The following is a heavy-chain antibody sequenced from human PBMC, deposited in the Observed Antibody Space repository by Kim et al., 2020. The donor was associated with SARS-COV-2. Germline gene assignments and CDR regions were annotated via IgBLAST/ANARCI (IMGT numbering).Heavy chain of an antibody. V-gene: IGHV3-30*04. D-gene: IGHD6-13*01. CDR2: ISYDGSNK. CDR3: ARGPWRAQQQVFGSDY. CDR1: GVTFSSYA. Sequence: GGSLRLSCAASGVTFSSYAMHWVRQAPGKGLERVAVISYDGSNKYYADSVRGRFTISRDNSKNTLYLQMNRLRAEDTAVYYCARGPWRAQQQVFGSDYWGQGALVSVSS. J-gene: IGHJ4*02.